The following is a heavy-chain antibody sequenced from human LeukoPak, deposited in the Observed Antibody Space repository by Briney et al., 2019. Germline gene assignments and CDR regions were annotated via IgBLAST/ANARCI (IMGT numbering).Heavy chain of an antibody. Sequence: TDTHPLTHPVYRGSLSRHYWSCIRQPPATALEWPGEINHSGTTHYNPSLKCRVPISVDTSKNQFSLKLSSVTAADTAVYYCARGLLWFGEPPRDWGQGTLVTVSS. V-gene: IGHV4-34*01. CDR2: INHSGTT. J-gene: IGHJ4*02. D-gene: IGHD3-10*01. CDR3: ARGLLWFGEPPRD. CDR1: RGSLSRHY.